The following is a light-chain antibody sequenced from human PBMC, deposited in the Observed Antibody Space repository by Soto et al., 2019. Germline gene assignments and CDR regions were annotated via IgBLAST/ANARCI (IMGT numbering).Light chain of an antibody. Sequence: QSVLTQPPSASGTPGQRVTISCSGSSSNIGSNTVNWYQQLPGTAPKLLIYSSNQRPSGVPDRFSGSKSGTSASLAISGLQSEDEADYYCAAWGDSLNGPVFGTGTKLTVL. CDR1: SSNIGSNT. V-gene: IGLV1-44*01. CDR2: SSN. J-gene: IGLJ1*01. CDR3: AAWGDSLNGPV.